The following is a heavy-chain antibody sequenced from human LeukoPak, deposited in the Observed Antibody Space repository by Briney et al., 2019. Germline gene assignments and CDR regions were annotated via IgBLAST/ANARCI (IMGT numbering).Heavy chain of an antibody. V-gene: IGHV4-34*01. CDR3: ARNPYSGTPNDP. D-gene: IGHD1-26*01. CDR2: INHSGST. Sequence: SETLSLTCAVYGGSFGGYYWSWIRQPPGKGLEWIGEINHSGSTNYNPSLKSRVTISVDTSKNQFSLKLSSVTAADTAMYYCARNPYSGTPNDPWGQGTLVTVSS. J-gene: IGHJ5*02. CDR1: GGSFGGYY.